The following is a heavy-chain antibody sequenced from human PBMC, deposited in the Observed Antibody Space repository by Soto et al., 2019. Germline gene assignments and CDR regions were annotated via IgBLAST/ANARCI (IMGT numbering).Heavy chain of an antibody. Sequence: QLQLMQSGAEVKKPGSSVKVSCKASGGTFSTSAISCVRHAPGEGLEWVGGIMPIFATPDYAQKFQGRVTISADESTATAYLELTSLTTDDTAVYYCARDKDRQQLGGNYYYILDVWGQGTAITVSS. CDR2: IMPIFATP. CDR3: ARDKDRQQLGGNYYYILDV. V-gene: IGHV1-69*12. D-gene: IGHD3-3*02. CDR1: GGTFSTSA. J-gene: IGHJ6*02.